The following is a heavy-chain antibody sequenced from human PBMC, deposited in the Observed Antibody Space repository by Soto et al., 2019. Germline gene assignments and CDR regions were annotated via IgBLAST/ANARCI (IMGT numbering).Heavy chain of an antibody. Sequence: GGSLRLSCAASGFTFSSYGMHWVRQAPGKGLEWVAVIWYDGSNKYYADSVKGRFTISRDNSKNTLYLQMNSLRAEDTAVYYCARDRWVVPAAIHPSYYYGMDVWGQGTTVTVSS. CDR3: ARDRWVVPAAIHPSYYYGMDV. V-gene: IGHV3-33*01. J-gene: IGHJ6*02. CDR2: IWYDGSNK. D-gene: IGHD2-2*01. CDR1: GFTFSSYG.